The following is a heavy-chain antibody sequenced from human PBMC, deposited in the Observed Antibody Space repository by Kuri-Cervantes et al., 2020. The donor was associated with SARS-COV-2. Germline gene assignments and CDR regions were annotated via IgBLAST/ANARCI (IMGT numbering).Heavy chain of an antibody. V-gene: IGHV3-33*01. CDR3: ARDTAYYDYVWGRRNYGMDV. CDR2: IWYDGSNK. J-gene: IGHJ6*02. CDR1: AFSFGRYG. D-gene: IGHD3-16*01. Sequence: GESLKISCATSAFSFGRYGMSWVRQAPGKGLGWVAVIWYDGSNKYYADSVKGRFTISRDNSKNTLYLQMNSLRAEDTAVYYCARDTAYYDYVWGRRNYGMDVWGQGTTVTVSS.